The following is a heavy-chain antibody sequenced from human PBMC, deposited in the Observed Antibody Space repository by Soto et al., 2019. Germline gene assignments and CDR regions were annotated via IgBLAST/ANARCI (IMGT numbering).Heavy chain of an antibody. CDR3: ATESGSTYGYFDH. CDR1: GGSVTSDEDY. CDR2: ISNSGST. V-gene: IGHV4-30-4*01. D-gene: IGHD5-18*01. Sequence: SETLSLTCTVSGGSVTSDEDYWTWIRQSPGKGLEWIGYISNSGSTGYNPSLKTLLSMSVDRSKNQFTLRLTSVTAADTAVYFCATESGSTYGYFDHWGQGTQVTVSS. J-gene: IGHJ4*02.